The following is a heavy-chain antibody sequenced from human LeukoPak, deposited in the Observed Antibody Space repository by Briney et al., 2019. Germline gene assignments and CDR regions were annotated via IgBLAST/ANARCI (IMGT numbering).Heavy chain of an antibody. Sequence: SETLSLTCTVSGGSMSSSGDSWGWSRQPPGKGLEWIGTIYYSGSTYYNPSLKSRVTISVDTSKNQFSLKLTSVTAADTAVYYCARSLPRLPYCSTTSCSESHPSDPWGQGTLVTVSS. J-gene: IGHJ5*02. D-gene: IGHD2-2*01. CDR3: ARSLPRLPYCSTTSCSESHPSDP. CDR2: IYYSGST. CDR1: GGSMSSSGDS. V-gene: IGHV4-39*01.